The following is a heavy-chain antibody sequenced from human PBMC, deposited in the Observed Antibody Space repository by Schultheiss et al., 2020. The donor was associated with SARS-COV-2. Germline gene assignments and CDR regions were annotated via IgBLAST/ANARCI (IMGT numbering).Heavy chain of an antibody. Sequence: ASVKVSCKASGYTFTGYYMHWVRQAPGQGLEWMGWISAYNGNTNYAQKLQGRVTMTTDTSTSTAYMELRSLRSDDTAVYYCARAPSYSSSWQFDFDYWGQGTLDTVSS. J-gene: IGHJ4*02. CDR3: ARAPSYSSSWQFDFDY. D-gene: IGHD6-13*01. CDR1: GYTFTGYY. CDR2: ISAYNGNT. V-gene: IGHV1-18*04.